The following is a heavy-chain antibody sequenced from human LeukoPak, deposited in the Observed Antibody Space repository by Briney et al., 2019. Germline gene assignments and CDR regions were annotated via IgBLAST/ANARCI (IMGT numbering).Heavy chain of an antibody. J-gene: IGHJ6*02. CDR3: ARHRYGMDV. V-gene: IGHV4-61*05. Sequence: SETLSLTCTVSGGSISSSSYYWGWIRQPPGKGLEWIGYIYYSGNTNYNPSLKSRVTISVEKSKNQFSLKLSSVTAADTAVYYCARHRYGMDVWGQGTTVTVSS. CDR1: GGSISSSSYY. CDR2: IYYSGNT.